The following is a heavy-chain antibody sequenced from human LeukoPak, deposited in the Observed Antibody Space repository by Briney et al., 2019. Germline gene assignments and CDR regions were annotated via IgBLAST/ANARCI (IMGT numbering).Heavy chain of an antibody. V-gene: IGHV4-30-2*01. CDR2: IYHSGST. J-gene: IGHJ4*02. CDR3: ARGIAAAGTPFDY. Sequence: PSQTLSLTCAVSGGSISSGGYSWSWIRQPPGKGLEWIGYIYHSGSTYYNPSLKSRVTISVDRSKNQFSLKLSSVTAADTAVYYCARGIAAAGTPFDYWGQGTLVTVSS. D-gene: IGHD6-13*01. CDR1: GGSISSGGYS.